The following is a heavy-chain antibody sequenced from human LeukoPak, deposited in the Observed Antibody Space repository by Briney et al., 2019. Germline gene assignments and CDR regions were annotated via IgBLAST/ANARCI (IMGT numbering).Heavy chain of an antibody. D-gene: IGHD3-10*01. J-gene: IGHJ5*02. CDR1: GGSISSYY. Sequence: PSETLSLTCTVSGGSISSYYWSWIRQPPGKGLEWIGYIYYSGSTNYKPSLKSRVTISVDASKNQFSLKLSSVTAADTAVYYCARGGYYGSGNDFRFDPWGQGTLVTVSS. CDR2: IYYSGST. V-gene: IGHV4-59*01. CDR3: ARGGYYGSGNDFRFDP.